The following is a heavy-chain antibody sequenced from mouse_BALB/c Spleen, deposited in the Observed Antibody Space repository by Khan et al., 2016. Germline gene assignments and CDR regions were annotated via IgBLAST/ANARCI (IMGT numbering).Heavy chain of an antibody. Sequence: QIQLVQSGPELKKPGKTVKISCKASGYTFTNYGMNWVKQAPGKGLKWMGWINTYSGESTYADDFKGRFAFPLETSANTAYLQINNLKNEDTATYFGARYRYYYGSSRYFDVWGAGTTVTVSS. V-gene: IGHV9-3-1*01. CDR2: INTYSGES. D-gene: IGHD1-1*01. CDR1: GYTFTNYG. J-gene: IGHJ1*01. CDR3: ARYRYYYGSSRYFDV.